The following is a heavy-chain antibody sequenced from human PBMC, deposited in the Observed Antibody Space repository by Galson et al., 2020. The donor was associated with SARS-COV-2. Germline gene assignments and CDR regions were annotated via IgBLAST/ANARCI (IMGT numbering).Heavy chain of an antibody. CDR3: ARLNYAAWFFDL. V-gene: IGHV4-59*11. CDR2: IYYRGST. J-gene: IGHJ2*01. Sequence: SETLSLTCTGGSISSHYWSWIRQPPGKGLEWLGYIYYRGSTNYNPSLKSRVTISVDTSKNQFSLRLSSVTAADTAVYYCARLNYAAWFFDLWGRGTLVTVSS. D-gene: IGHD4-4*01. CDR1: GSISSHY.